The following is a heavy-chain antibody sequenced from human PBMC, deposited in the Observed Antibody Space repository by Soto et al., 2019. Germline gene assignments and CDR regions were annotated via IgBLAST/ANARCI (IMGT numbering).Heavy chain of an antibody. D-gene: IGHD3-16*01. CDR1: GFTFGDYA. CDR2: IRRNAYGGTT. V-gene: IGHV3-49*04. Sequence: ESGGGLVQPGRSLRLSCTTSGFTFGDYALSWVRQAPGKGLEWVGFIRRNAYGGTTDYAASVKGRFTTSRDDSKSIAYLQMNSLRTEDTALYYCTRASSLDFDFWGQGTLVTVSS. CDR3: TRASSLDFDF. J-gene: IGHJ4*02.